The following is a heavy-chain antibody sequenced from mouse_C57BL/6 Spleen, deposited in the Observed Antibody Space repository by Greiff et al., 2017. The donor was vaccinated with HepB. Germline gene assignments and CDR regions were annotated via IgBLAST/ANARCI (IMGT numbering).Heavy chain of an antibody. J-gene: IGHJ2*01. V-gene: IGHV1-64*01. Sequence: VQLQQPGAELVKPGASVKLSCKASGYTFTSYWMHWVKQRPGQGLEWIGMIHPNSGSTNYNEKFKSKATLTVDKSSSTAYMQLSSLTSEDSAVYYCAREGDGYQYYFDYWGQGTTLTVSS. D-gene: IGHD2-3*01. CDR3: AREGDGYQYYFDY. CDR2: IHPNSGST. CDR1: GYTFTSYW.